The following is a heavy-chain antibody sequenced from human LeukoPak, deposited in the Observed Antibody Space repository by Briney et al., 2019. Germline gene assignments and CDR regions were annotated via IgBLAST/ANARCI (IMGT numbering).Heavy chain of an antibody. CDR2: ISWNSGSI. D-gene: IGHD4-17*01. Sequence: GGYLRLSSAASGFTFDDYAMHWVRPAPGQGLEWVSGISWNSGSIGYADTVKGRFTVSRDNAKSSLYLQMNSLGAEDMALYYCAKGQTTVTADAFDIWGQGTMVTVSS. V-gene: IGHV3-9*03. J-gene: IGHJ3*02. CDR3: AKGQTTVTADAFDI. CDR1: GFTFDDYA.